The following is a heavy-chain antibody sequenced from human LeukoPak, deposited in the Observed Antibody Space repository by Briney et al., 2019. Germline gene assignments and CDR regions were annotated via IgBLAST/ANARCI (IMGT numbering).Heavy chain of an antibody. CDR2: ISSSGSTI. Sequence: QPGGSLRLSCAASGFTFSSYEMNWVRQAPGKGLEWVSYISSSGSTIYYADSVKGRFTISRDNAKNSLYLQMNSLRAEDTAVYYCARDGSQWLDNVFDIWGQGTMVTVSS. CDR1: GFTFSSYE. CDR3: ARDGSQWLDNVFDI. J-gene: IGHJ3*02. D-gene: IGHD6-19*01. V-gene: IGHV3-48*03.